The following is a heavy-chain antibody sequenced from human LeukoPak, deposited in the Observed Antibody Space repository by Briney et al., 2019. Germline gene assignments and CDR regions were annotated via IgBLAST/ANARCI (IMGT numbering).Heavy chain of an antibody. CDR1: GFTFSSYE. CDR2: ISISGSII. Sequence: GGTLRLSCTASGFTFSSYEMNWVRQAPGKGLEWVSYISISGSIIYYADSVKGRFTSSRDNAKNSLYLQMNSLRAEDTAVYYCASPTDLSDYWGQGTLVTVSS. J-gene: IGHJ4*02. D-gene: IGHD1-14*01. CDR3: ASPTDLSDY. V-gene: IGHV3-48*03.